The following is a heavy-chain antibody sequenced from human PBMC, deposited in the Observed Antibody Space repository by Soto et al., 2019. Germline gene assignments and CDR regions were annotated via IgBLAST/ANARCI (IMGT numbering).Heavy chain of an antibody. CDR1: CGSISSYC. V-gene: IGHV4-59*08. CDR2: IYYSGST. CDR3: ARLKRVVAAHDAFDI. Sequence: PSDTLSLTFTVSCGSISSYCCSWIRPPPGKGLEWIGYIYYSGSTNYNPSLKSRVTISVDTSKNQFSLKLSSVTAADTAVYYCARLKRVVAAHDAFDIWGQGTMVTVSS. J-gene: IGHJ3*02. D-gene: IGHD2-15*01.